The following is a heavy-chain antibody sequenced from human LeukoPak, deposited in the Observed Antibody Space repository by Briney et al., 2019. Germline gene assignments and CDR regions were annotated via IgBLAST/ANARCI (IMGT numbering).Heavy chain of an antibody. CDR2: IYYSGST. CDR1: GGSISSSSYY. CDR3: AKFTGGTTRPNNRSDFWSGPIRAPVSWFDP. V-gene: IGHV4-39*07. Sequence: PSETLSLTCTVSGGSISSSSYYWGWIRQPPGKGLEWIGSIYYSGSTYYNPSLKSRVTISVDTSKNQFSLKLSSVTAADTAVYYCAKFTGGTTRPNNRSDFWSGPIRAPVSWFDPWGQGTLVTVSS. D-gene: IGHD3-3*01. J-gene: IGHJ5*02.